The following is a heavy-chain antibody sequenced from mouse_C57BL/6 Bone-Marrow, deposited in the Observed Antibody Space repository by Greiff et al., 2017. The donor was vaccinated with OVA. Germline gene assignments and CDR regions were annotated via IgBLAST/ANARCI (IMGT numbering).Heavy chain of an antibody. J-gene: IGHJ4*01. D-gene: IGHD5-5*01. V-gene: IGHV5-4*01. CDR3: ARDGLPPPYYYAMDY. CDR2: ISDGGSYT. Sequence: SLEWVATISDGGSYTYYPDNVKGRFTISRDNAKNNLYLQMSHLKSEDTAMYYCARDGLPPPYYYAMDYWGQGTSVTVSS.